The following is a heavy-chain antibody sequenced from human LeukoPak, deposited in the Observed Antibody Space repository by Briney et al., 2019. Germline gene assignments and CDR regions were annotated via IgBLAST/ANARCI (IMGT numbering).Heavy chain of an antibody. Sequence: PSETLSLTCTVSGGSISSYYWSWIRQPPGKGLEWIGHNYNSGSTNSNPSLKSRVTISPDTSKTQFSLKLTSVTAADTAVYYGAGTPLNYYDSSGFYNSYFDDCGQGTLVTVSS. CDR1: GGSISSYY. CDR2: NYNSGST. D-gene: IGHD3-22*01. V-gene: IGHV4-59*03. J-gene: IGHJ4*02. CDR3: AGTPLNYYDSSGFYNSYFDD.